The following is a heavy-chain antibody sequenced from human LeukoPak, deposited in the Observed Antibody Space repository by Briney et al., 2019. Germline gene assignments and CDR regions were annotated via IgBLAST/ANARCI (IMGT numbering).Heavy chain of an antibody. CDR2: INPNSGAT. J-gene: IGHJ6*02. V-gene: IGHV1-2*06. Sequence: ASVKVSCKASGGTFSSYAISWVRQAPGQGLEWMGRINPNSGATNYAQKFQGRVTMTRDTSISTAYMELSRLRSDDTAVYYCARVKSPTFDCSSTSCYLQYYYYYYGMDVWGQGTTVTVSS. CDR1: GGTFSSYA. D-gene: IGHD2-2*01. CDR3: ARVKSPTFDCSSTSCYLQYYYYYYGMDV.